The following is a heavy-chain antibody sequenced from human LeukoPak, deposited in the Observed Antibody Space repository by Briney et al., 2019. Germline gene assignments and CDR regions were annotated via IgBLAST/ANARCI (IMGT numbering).Heavy chain of an antibody. Sequence: PGGTLRLSCAASGFTFSNYAMSWVRQAPGKGLEWVSAISGSGGTTYYADSVKGRFSISRDNSKNTVYLQMNSLRAEDTAVYYCARGTKGTTVSPDYWGQGTLVTVSS. CDR3: ARGTKGTTVSPDY. CDR1: GFTFSNYA. J-gene: IGHJ4*02. CDR2: ISGSGGTT. V-gene: IGHV3-23*01. D-gene: IGHD4-17*01.